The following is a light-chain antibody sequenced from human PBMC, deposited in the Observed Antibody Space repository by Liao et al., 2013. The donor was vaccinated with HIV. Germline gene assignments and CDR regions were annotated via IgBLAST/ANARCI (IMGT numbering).Light chain of an antibody. V-gene: IGLV3-1*01. CDR1: NLGDKH. CDR2: QDV. Sequence: SYDLTQPPSVSVSPGQTATISCSGQNLGDKHASWYQQKPGQSPVLVIYQDVKRPSGIPERFSGSNSGDTATLTISGTQAMDEADYYCQAWDSTIAYVFGSGTKVTVL. CDR3: QAWDSTIAYV. J-gene: IGLJ1*01.